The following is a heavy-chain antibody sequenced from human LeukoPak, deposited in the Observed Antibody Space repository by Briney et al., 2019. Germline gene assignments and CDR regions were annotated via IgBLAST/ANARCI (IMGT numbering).Heavy chain of an antibody. V-gene: IGHV4-34*01. CDR2: INHSGGT. CDR3: ARVSYIMISFGGAISYFDY. CDR1: GDSLNGSY. Sequence: SETLSLTCTLYGDSLNGSYWSWIRQPPGKGLEWIGEINHSGGTHYNPALWSRLTISIDTSKNKFSLQLTSVTAADTGVYFCARVSYIMISFGGAISYFDYWGQGALVTVSS. D-gene: IGHD3-16*02. J-gene: IGHJ4*02.